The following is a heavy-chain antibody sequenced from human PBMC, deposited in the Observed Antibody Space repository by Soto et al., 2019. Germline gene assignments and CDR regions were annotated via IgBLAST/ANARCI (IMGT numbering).Heavy chain of an antibody. D-gene: IGHD3-16*01. V-gene: IGHV1-69*13. CDR2: IIPLFGKP. CDR1: GGIFSNYG. J-gene: IGHJ5*02. CDR3: ALFESDDDVWGSFRS. Sequence: GASVKVSCKASGGIFSNYGFSWVRQAPGQGLEWMGGIIPLFGKPSYAQKFQGRLIISADASTNRAYLDLYSLTTEDAGIYYCALFESDDDVWGSFRSWGQGTLVTVSS.